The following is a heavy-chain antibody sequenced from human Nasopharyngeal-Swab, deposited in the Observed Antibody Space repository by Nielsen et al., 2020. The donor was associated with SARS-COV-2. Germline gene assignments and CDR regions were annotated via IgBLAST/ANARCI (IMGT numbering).Heavy chain of an antibody. Sequence: SETLPLTCAVYVGSFSGYYWGWIRQPPGKGLEWIGSIYHSGSTYYNPSLKSRVTISVDTSTNQFSLKLSSVTAADTAVYYCAKTAGYSSGWFPTAPLDYWGQGTLVTVSS. J-gene: IGHJ4*02. CDR3: AKTAGYSSGWFPTAPLDY. CDR1: VGSFSGYY. D-gene: IGHD6-19*01. V-gene: IGHV4-38-2*01. CDR2: IYHSGST.